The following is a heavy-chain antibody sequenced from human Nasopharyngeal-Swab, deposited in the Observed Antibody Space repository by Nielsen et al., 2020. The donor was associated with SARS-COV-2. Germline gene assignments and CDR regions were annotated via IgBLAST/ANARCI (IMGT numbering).Heavy chain of an antibody. Sequence: ASVKVFCKTSGYSVTRYTIHWVRQAPGQGLDWMGWINGGNGNTKYSQKFHGRVIITRDTSASTAYMELSGLRSDDTAVYYCAIQLEPFNYYWYMDVWAKGTSVIVSS. CDR2: INGGNGNT. J-gene: IGHJ6*03. CDR3: AIQLEPFNYYWYMDV. D-gene: IGHD1-1*01. V-gene: IGHV1-3*01. CDR1: GYSVTRYT.